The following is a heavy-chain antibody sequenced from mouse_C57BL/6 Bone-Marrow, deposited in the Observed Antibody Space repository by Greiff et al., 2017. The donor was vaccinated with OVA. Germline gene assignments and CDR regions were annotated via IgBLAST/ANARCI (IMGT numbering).Heavy chain of an antibody. Sequence: EVQRVESGGGLVQSGRSLRLSCATSGFTFSDFYMEWVRQAPGKGLEWIAASRNKANDYTTEYSASVKGRFIVSRDTSQSILYLQMNALRAEDTAIYYCARDADYDYDGGFAYWGQGTLVTVSA. CDR3: ARDADYDYDGGFAY. J-gene: IGHJ3*01. D-gene: IGHD2-4*01. V-gene: IGHV7-1*01. CDR2: SRNKANDYTT. CDR1: GFTFSDFY.